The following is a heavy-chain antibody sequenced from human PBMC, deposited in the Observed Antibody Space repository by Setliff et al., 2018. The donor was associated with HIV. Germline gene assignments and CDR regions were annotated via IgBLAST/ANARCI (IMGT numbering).Heavy chain of an antibody. CDR3: ARLRAAGTVHYFDP. CDR1: GGSLRSIDYF. V-gene: IGHV4-39*01. D-gene: IGHD6-13*01. Sequence: PSETLSLTCTVSGGSLRSIDYFWGWIRQPPGKGLEWLGNIGNIYYGGTTYYNPSLKGRITISVFTSSQQLSLTLTSVTPADTAVYYCARLRAAGTVHYFDPWGQGTQVTVSS. CDR2: IYYGGTT. J-gene: IGHJ5*02.